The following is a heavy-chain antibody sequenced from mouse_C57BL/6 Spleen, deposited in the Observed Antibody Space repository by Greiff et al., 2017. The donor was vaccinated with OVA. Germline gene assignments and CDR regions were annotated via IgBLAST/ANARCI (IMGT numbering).Heavy chain of an antibody. J-gene: IGHJ4*01. CDR2: FTMYSDAT. D-gene: IGHD2-1*01. Sequence: LQQSGAELVRPGSSVKLSCKDSYFAFMACAMHWVKQSPGHGLEWIGSFTMYSDATEYSENFKGKATLTANTSSSTAYMELSSLTSEDSAVYYCARSGGNIHMGYWGKGTSVTVSS. CDR1: YFAFMACA. V-gene: IGHV1-49*01. CDR3: ARSGGNIHMGY.